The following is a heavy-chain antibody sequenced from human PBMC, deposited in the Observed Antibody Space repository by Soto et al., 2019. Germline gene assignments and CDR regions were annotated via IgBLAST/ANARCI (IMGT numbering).Heavy chain of an antibody. Sequence: QVPLVQSGAEVKKPGASVKVSCKASGYTFTSYDIYWVRQATGQGLEWMGWMNPNSNNTGYAQKFQGRVTMTRNTSISTAYMELSSLRSEDTAVYYCARNVDTAMVNFDYWGQGTLVTVSS. V-gene: IGHV1-8*01. CDR2: MNPNSNNT. J-gene: IGHJ4*02. D-gene: IGHD5-18*01. CDR1: GYTFTSYD. CDR3: ARNVDTAMVNFDY.